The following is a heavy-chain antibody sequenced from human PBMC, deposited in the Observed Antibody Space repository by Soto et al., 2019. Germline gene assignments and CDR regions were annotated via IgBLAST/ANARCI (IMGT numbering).Heavy chain of an antibody. CDR3: ARDSFRLWFGESYGMDV. D-gene: IGHD3-10*01. V-gene: IGHV4-30-4*01. Sequence: SETLSLTCTVSGGSISSGDYYWSWIRQPPGKGLEWIGYIYYSGSTYYNPSLKSRVTISVDTSKNQFSLKLSSVTAADTAVYYCARDSFRLWFGESYGMDVWGQGTTVTVSS. J-gene: IGHJ6*02. CDR2: IYYSGST. CDR1: GGSISSGDYY.